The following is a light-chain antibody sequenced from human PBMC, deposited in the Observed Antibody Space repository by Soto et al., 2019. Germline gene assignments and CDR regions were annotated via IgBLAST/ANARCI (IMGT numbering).Light chain of an antibody. CDR3: QQRSNWPRT. CDR2: DAS. J-gene: IGKJ2*01. CDR1: QSVGSS. Sequence: EIVLTQSPATLSLSPGERATLSCRASQSVGSSLAWFQHKPGQAPRLLIYDASNRATGIPARFSGSGDGTDFTLTIRSLEPEDFAVYYCQQRSNWPRTLGQGTKLEIK. V-gene: IGKV3-11*01.